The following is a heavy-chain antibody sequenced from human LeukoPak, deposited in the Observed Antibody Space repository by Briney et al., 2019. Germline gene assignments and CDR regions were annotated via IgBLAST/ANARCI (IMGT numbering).Heavy chain of an antibody. CDR1: GYTISSYA. D-gene: IGHD2-2*01. J-gene: IGHJ4*02. CDR2: INAGNGNT. V-gene: IGHV1-3*01. CDR3: ARGGPAASFDF. Sequence: ASVKVSCKASGYTISSYALNWVRQAPGQGLEWMGWINAGNGNTKDSQKFQGRVTITRDTSASTAYMELSSLRSEDTAVYYCARGGPAASFDFWGQGTLVTASS.